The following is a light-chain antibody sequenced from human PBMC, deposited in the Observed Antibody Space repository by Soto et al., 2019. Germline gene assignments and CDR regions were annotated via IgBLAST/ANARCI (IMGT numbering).Light chain of an antibody. V-gene: IGLV2-14*01. Sequence: QSALTQPASVSASPGQSITISCTGTSSDVGGYKFVSWYQHHPGKAPKLMIYEVNNRPSGVSNRFSGSKSGNTASLTISGLQAEHEDDYYCLSYTSANTRVFGGGTKVTVL. CDR3: LSYTSANTRV. J-gene: IGLJ2*01. CDR2: EVN. CDR1: SSDVGGYKF.